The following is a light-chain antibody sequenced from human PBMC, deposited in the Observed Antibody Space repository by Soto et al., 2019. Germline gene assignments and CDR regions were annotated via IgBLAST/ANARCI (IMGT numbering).Light chain of an antibody. V-gene: IGKV3-20*01. CDR1: QDFGSNY. Sequence: VLTQSPGAVYLPPGDRPTLSCRASQDFGSNYLAWYQQKPGQTPRLLIYAASRRATGIADRFSGSGSGTDFTLTISRLEPEDFAVYYCQQYGSSPWTFGQGTKVDIK. J-gene: IGKJ1*01. CDR2: AAS. CDR3: QQYGSSPWT.